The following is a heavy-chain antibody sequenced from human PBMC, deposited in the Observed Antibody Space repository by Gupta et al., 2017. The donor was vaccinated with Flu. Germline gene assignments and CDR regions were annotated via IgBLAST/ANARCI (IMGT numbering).Heavy chain of an antibody. Sequence: QVQLVESGGGVVQPGRSLRLSCAASGFTFSSYGMHWVRQAPGKGLEWVAVISYDGSNKYYADSVKGRFTISRDNSKNTLYLQMNSLRAEDTAVYYCAKLYYGDYEGLPDYWGQGTLVTVSS. D-gene: IGHD4-17*01. CDR2: ISYDGSNK. CDR1: GFTFSSYG. J-gene: IGHJ4*02. V-gene: IGHV3-30*18. CDR3: AKLYYGDYEGLPDY.